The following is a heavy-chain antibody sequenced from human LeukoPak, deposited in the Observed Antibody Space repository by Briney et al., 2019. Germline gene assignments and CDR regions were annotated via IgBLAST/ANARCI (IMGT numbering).Heavy chain of an antibody. CDR1: GGSISSSSYY. Sequence: PSETLSLTCTVSGGSISSSSYYWGWIRQPPGKGLEWIGSIYYSGSTYYNPSLKSRVTISVDTSKNQFSLKLSSVTAADTAVYYCARGRVILYDAFDIWGQGTMVTVSS. D-gene: IGHD2-21*01. CDR3: ARGRVILYDAFDI. CDR2: IYYSGST. J-gene: IGHJ3*02. V-gene: IGHV4-39*07.